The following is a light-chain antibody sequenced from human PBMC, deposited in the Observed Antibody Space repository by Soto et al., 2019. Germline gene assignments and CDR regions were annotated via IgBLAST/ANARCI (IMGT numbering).Light chain of an antibody. CDR1: QSVSSSY. CDR3: QQYGSSPSIT. Sequence: EIVLTQSPGTLSLSPGERATLSCRDSQSVSSSYLALYQQKPGHAPRLLIYGASSRATGILDRFSGSGSGTDFTLTISRLEPEDFAVYYCQQYGSSPSITFGQGTRLEIK. J-gene: IGKJ5*01. CDR2: GAS. V-gene: IGKV3-20*01.